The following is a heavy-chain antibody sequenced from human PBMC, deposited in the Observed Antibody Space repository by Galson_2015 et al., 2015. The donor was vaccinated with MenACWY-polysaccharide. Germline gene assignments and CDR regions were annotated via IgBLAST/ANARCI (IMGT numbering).Heavy chain of an antibody. V-gene: IGHV3-49*03. CDR1: GFNFEEYA. CDR3: TRAPLLANEGHYNYDY. CDR2: IRNKAFAGTT. Sequence: SLRLSCAASGFNFEEYAMSWFRQAPGKGLEWVGLIRNKAFAGTTEYAASVKGRFTISKDDSKTIAFLQMNSLKPEDTAVYYCTRAPLLANEGHYNYDYWGQGTLVTVSS. D-gene: IGHD5-24*01. J-gene: IGHJ4*02.